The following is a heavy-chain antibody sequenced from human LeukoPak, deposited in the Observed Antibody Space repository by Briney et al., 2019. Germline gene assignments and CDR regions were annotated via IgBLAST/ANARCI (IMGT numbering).Heavy chain of an antibody. Sequence: GGSLRLSCAASGFTFSSYSMNWVRQAPGKGLEWVSSISSSSSYIYYADSVKGRFTISRDNSKNTLYLQMNSLRAEDTAVYYCAKDISGGYELAFDYWGQGTLVTVSS. J-gene: IGHJ4*02. V-gene: IGHV3-21*04. D-gene: IGHD3-22*01. CDR2: ISSSSSYI. CDR3: AKDISGGYELAFDY. CDR1: GFTFSSYS.